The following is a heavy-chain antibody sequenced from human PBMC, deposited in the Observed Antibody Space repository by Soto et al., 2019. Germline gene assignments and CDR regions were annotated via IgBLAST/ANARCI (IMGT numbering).Heavy chain of an antibody. D-gene: IGHD3-9*01. Sequence: PGGSLRLSCAASGFTFSSYGMHWVRQAPGKGLEWVAVISYDGSNKYYADSVKGRFTISRDNSKNTLYLQMNSLRAEDTAVYYCAKDYNYFDWSYGRDGWGQGTTVTVS. CDR3: AKDYNYFDWSYGRDG. CDR1: GFTFSSYG. CDR2: ISYDGSNK. V-gene: IGHV3-30*18. J-gene: IGHJ6*02.